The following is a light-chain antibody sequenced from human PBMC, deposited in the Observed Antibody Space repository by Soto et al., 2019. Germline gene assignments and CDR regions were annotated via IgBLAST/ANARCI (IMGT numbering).Light chain of an antibody. CDR3: QQYNNWPRT. CDR1: QSVSSN. J-gene: IGKJ1*01. Sequence: EIVMTQSPATLSVSPGETATLSCRASQSVSSNLAWYQQKPGQAPRLLIYGASTRATGIPARFSGSGSGTEFTLTISSLQSEDFAVYYCQQYNNWPRTFGQGTKVE. CDR2: GAS. V-gene: IGKV3-15*01.